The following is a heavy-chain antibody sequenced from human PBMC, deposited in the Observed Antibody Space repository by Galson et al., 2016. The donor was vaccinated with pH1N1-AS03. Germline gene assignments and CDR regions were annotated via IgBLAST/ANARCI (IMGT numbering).Heavy chain of an antibody. D-gene: IGHD2-2*01. CDR3: AVVGGYVSGSSDFDI. Sequence: PGKGLEWVGRIRTKRNSYTTESAASVKGRFTTSRDDSKSSLYLQMNSLKTEDTAVYYCAVVGGYVSGSSDFDIWGQGTIVTVSS. V-gene: IGHV3-72*01. CDR2: IRTKRNSYTT. J-gene: IGHJ3*02.